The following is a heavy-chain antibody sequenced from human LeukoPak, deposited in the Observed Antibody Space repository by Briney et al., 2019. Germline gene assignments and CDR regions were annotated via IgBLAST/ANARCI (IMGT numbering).Heavy chain of an antibody. CDR3: ARVSRVAYSSSWYLDY. D-gene: IGHD6-13*01. Sequence: SGGSLRLSCAASGFTFSSYAMSWVRQAPGKGLEWVSAISGSGVSTYYADSVKGRFTISRDDAKNSLYLQMNSLRADDTAMYYCARVSRVAYSSSWYLDYWGQGTLVTVSS. CDR1: GFTFSSYA. J-gene: IGHJ4*02. V-gene: IGHV3-23*01. CDR2: ISGSGVST.